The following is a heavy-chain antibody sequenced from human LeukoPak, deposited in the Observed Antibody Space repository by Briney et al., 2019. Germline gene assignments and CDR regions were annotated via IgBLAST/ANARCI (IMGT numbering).Heavy chain of an antibody. Sequence: AVKVSCKASGGTFSGYAISWVRQAPGQGLEWMGRIIPIFGTANYAQKFQGRVTITTDESTSTAYMELSSLRSEDTAVYYCARDEGVGGYCTNGVCYTNWFDPWGQGTLVTVSS. V-gene: IGHV1-69*05. J-gene: IGHJ5*02. CDR1: GGTFSGYA. D-gene: IGHD2-8*01. CDR2: IIPIFGTA. CDR3: ARDEGVGGYCTNGVCYTNWFDP.